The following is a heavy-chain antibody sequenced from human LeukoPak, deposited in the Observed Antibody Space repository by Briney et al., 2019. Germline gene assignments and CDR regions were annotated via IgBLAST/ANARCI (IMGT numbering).Heavy chain of an antibody. J-gene: IGHJ4*02. Sequence: ASVKVSCKASGYTFTGYYMHWVRQAPGQGLEWMGWINPNSGGTNYAQKFQGRVTMTRDTSISTAYMELSRLRSDDTAVYYCAREGDSSGYYSQAFDYWGQGTLVTVSS. CDR1: GYTFTGYY. D-gene: IGHD3-22*01. CDR3: AREGDSSGYYSQAFDY. CDR2: INPNSGGT. V-gene: IGHV1-2*02.